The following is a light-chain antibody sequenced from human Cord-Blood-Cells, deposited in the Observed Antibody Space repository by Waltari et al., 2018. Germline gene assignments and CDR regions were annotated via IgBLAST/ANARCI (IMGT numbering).Light chain of an antibody. CDR1: SSDVGGYNY. CDR2: DVS. J-gene: IGLJ2*01. Sequence: QSALTQPASVSGSPGQSITISCTGTSSDVGGYNYVSWYQQHPGKAPKLMIYDVSKRPSGVAKRLSGSTSGNTSSLTISGLQAEDEADYYCSSYTSSSTVVFGGGTKLTVL. V-gene: IGLV2-14*01. CDR3: SSYTSSSTVV.